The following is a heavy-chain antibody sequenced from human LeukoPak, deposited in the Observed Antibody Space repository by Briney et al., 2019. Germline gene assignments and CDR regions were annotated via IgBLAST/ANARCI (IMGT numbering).Heavy chain of an antibody. Sequence: SETLSLTCTVSGGSISGHYWSWIRQPPGKGLEWIGYIYYSGSTYYNPPLKSRVTISVDTSKNQFSLKLSSVTAADTAVYYCARDQRYRYCSGGSCSNWFDPWGQGTLVTVSS. CDR2: IYYSGST. D-gene: IGHD2-15*01. CDR1: GGSISGHY. J-gene: IGHJ5*02. V-gene: IGHV4-59*11. CDR3: ARDQRYRYCSGGSCSNWFDP.